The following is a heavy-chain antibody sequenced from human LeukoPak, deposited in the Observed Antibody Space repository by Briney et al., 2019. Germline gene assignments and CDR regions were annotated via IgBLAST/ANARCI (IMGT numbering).Heavy chain of an antibody. J-gene: IGHJ5*02. CDR1: GFTFSDYY. Sequence: GGSLGLSCAASGFTFSDYYMSWIRQAPGKGLEWVSYISSSGSTIYYADSVKGRFTISRDNAKNSLYLQMNSLRAEDTAVYYCAREHIWFGELFAPNWFDPWGQGTLVTVSS. V-gene: IGHV3-11*04. CDR2: ISSSGSTI. D-gene: IGHD3-10*01. CDR3: AREHIWFGELFAPNWFDP.